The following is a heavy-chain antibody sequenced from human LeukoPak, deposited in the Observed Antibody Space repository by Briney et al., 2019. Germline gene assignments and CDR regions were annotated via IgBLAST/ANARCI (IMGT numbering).Heavy chain of an antibody. V-gene: IGHV3-66*01. CDR1: GFTVSSNY. CDR3: ARDSSGYDPYY. D-gene: IGHD3-22*01. J-gene: IGHJ4*02. CDR2: IYSGGNT. Sequence: GGSLRLSCAASGFTVSSNYMSWVRQAPGKGLEWVSVIYSGGNTYYADSVKGRFTISRDNSKNTLYLQMNSLRAEDTAVYYCARDSSGYDPYYWGQGTLVTVSS.